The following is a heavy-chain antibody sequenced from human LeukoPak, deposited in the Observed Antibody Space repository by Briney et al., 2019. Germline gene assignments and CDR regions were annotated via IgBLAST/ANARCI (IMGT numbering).Heavy chain of an antibody. V-gene: IGHV3-64*01. Sequence: GGSLRLSCAASGFTFSSYAMPWVRQAPGKGLEYVSAISSNGGSTYYANSVKGRFTISRDNSKNTLYLQMGSLRAEDMAVYYCARGSRYFDWLSGFDYWGQGTLVTVSS. J-gene: IGHJ4*02. CDR2: ISSNGGST. CDR3: ARGSRYFDWLSGFDY. D-gene: IGHD3-9*01. CDR1: GFTFSSYA.